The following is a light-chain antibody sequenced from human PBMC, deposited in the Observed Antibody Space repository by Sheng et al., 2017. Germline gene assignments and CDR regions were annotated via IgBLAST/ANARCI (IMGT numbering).Light chain of an antibody. CDR1: SSDVGGYDY. V-gene: IGLV2-14*03. J-gene: IGLJ1*01. CDR2: DVN. Sequence: QSALTQPASVSGSPGQSITISCTGTSSDVGGYDYVSWYQQHPGKAPKLMVYDVNNRPSGVSNRFSGSKSGNTASLTISWLQVEDDADYFCSSYTTSSTYVFGGGTKVTVL. CDR3: SSYTTSSTYV.